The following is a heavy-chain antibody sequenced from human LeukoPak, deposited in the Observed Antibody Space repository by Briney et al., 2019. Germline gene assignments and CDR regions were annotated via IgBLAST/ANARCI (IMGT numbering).Heavy chain of an antibody. V-gene: IGHV4-31*03. J-gene: IGHJ5*02. Sequence: PSQTLSLTCTVSGGSISSGGYYWSWIRQHPGKGLEWIEYIYYSGSTYYNPSLKSRVTISVDTSKNQFSLKLSSVTAADTAVYYCARSGVLKWFDPWGQGTLVTVSS. CDR3: ARSGVLKWFDP. CDR1: GGSISSGGYY. D-gene: IGHD2-8*01. CDR2: IYYSGST.